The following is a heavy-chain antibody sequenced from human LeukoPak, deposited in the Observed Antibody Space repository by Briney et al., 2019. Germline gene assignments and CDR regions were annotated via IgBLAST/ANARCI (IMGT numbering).Heavy chain of an antibody. J-gene: IGHJ3*02. D-gene: IGHD6-13*01. Sequence: PSETLSLTCTVSGGSISSFYWSWIRQSPGKGLEWIGYIYYSGSTNYYPSLKSRVAISVDTSKNQFSLKLSSVTAADTAVYYCARVVLPPGGAFDIWGQGTMVTVSS. V-gene: IGHV4-59*01. CDR1: GGSISSFY. CDR2: IYYSGST. CDR3: ARVVLPPGGAFDI.